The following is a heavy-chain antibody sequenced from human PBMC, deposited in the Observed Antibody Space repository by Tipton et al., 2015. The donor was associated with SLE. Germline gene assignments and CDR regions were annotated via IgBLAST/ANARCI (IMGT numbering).Heavy chain of an antibody. Sequence: SLRLSCTASGFTFSDYYMSLIRQAPGKGLEWVSYISSSGNIIYYADSVKGRFTISRDNAKNSLYLRMNSLRAEDTAVYYCAREPGIAVAGSGFDSWGQGTLVTVSS. V-gene: IGHV3-11*04. CDR1: GFTFSDYY. D-gene: IGHD6-19*01. CDR2: ISSSGNII. J-gene: IGHJ4*02. CDR3: AREPGIAVAGSGFDS.